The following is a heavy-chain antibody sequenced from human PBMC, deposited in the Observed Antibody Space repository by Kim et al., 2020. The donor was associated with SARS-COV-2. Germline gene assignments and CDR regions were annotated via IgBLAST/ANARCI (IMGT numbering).Heavy chain of an antibody. CDR1: GFTFSDYN. D-gene: IGHD2-2*01. CDR3: AREYGGYCSSTSCPIDY. Sequence: GGSLRLSCAASGFTFSDYNMSWIRQAQGPGLEWVSYISSSGSTIYYADSVKGRFTISRDNAKNSLYLQMNSLRAEETAVYYCAREYGGYCSSTSCPIDYWGQGTLVTVSS. CDR2: ISSSGSTI. J-gene: IGHJ4*02. V-gene: IGHV3-11*04.